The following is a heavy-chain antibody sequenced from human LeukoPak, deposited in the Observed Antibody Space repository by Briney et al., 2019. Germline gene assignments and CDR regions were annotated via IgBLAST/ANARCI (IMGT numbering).Heavy chain of an antibody. CDR1: GYSFTSYW. D-gene: IGHD6-13*01. J-gene: IGHJ5*02. V-gene: IGHV5-51*01. CDR3: AGSSSSYNWFDP. Sequence: GESLKISCKGSGYSFTSYWIGWLGQMPGKGLEWLGIIYPGDSDTRYSPSFQGQVTISADKSISTAYLQWSSLKASDTAMYYCAGSSSSYNWFDPWGQGTLVTLSS. CDR2: IYPGDSDT.